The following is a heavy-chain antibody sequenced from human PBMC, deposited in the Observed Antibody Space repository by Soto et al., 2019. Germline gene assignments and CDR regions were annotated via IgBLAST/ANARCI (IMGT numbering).Heavy chain of an antibody. CDR3: ARGGVTVYYYYYYMDV. CDR2: MNPNSGNT. Sequence: QVQLVQSGAEVKKPGASVKVSCKASGYTFTSYDINWVRQATGQGLEWMGWMNPNSGNTGYAQKFQGRVTMSRNTSISTAYMELSSLRSEDTAVYYCARGGVTVYYYYYYMDVWGKGTTVTVSS. V-gene: IGHV1-8*01. CDR1: GYTFTSYD. J-gene: IGHJ6*03. D-gene: IGHD2-21*02.